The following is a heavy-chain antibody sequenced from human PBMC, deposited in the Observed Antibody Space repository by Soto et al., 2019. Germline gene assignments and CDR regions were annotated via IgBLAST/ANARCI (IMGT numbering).Heavy chain of an antibody. D-gene: IGHD2-2*01. V-gene: IGHV1-8*01. CDR1: GYTFTSYD. Sequence: ASVKVSCKASGYTFTSYDINWVRQATGQGLEWMGWMNPNSGNTGYAQKFQGRVTMTRNTSISTAYMELSSLRSEDTAVYYCAAVPAATPVGPFDIWGQGTMVTVSS. J-gene: IGHJ3*02. CDR2: MNPNSGNT. CDR3: AAVPAATPVGPFDI.